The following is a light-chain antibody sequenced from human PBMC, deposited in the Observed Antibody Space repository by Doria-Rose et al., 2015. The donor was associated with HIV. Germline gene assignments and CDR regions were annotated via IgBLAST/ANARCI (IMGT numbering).Light chain of an antibody. CDR1: SGDVGNYNI. CDR3: CTYAHSDVV. CDR2: EGT. J-gene: IGLJ2*01. V-gene: IGLV2-23*01. Sequence: CTGTSGDVGNYNIVSWYQQHPGKAPKLIIYEGTKRPSGVSDRFSGSKSANTASLTISGLQAEDEADYYCCTYAHSDVVFGGGTKLTVL.